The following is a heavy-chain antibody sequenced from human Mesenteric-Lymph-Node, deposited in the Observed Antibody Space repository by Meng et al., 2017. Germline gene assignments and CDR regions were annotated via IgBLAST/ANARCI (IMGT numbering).Heavy chain of an antibody. V-gene: IGHV3-21*01. CDR2: ISSSSSYI. CDR1: GFTFSSYS. CDR3: ARGGPYSSAWGYLDY. D-gene: IGHD6-19*01. Sequence: GESLKISCAASGFTFSSYSMNWVRQAPGKGLEWVSSISSSSSYIYYADSVKGRFTISRDNSKNTLYLQMNTLRTEDMAVYYCARGGPYSSAWGYLDYWGQGTLVTVSS. J-gene: IGHJ4*02.